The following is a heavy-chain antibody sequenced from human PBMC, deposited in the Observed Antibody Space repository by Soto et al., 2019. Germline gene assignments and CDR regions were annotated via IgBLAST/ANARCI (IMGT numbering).Heavy chain of an antibody. V-gene: IGHV3-11*01. CDR1: GFTFSDYY. CDR3: ARDRPVAASAYGMDV. J-gene: IGHJ6*02. Sequence: QVQLVESGGGLVKPGGSLRLSCAASGFTFSDYYMSWIRQAPGKGLEWVSYISSSGSTIYYAGSVKGRFTISRDNAKNSLYLQMNSQRAEDTALHCSARDRPVAASAYGMDVWGQGTTVTVSS. D-gene: IGHD2-15*01. CDR2: ISSSGSTI.